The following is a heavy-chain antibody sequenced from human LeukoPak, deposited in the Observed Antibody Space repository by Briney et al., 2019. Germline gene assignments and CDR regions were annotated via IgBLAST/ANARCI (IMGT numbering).Heavy chain of an antibody. CDR1: GFTFSSYW. D-gene: IGHD1-26*01. Sequence: GGSLRLSCTASGFTFSSYWMSWVRQAPGKGLEWVANIKQDGSEKYYVDSVKGRFTISRDNAKNSLYLQMNSLRAEDTAVYYCARKGGATTYGYYYYYMDVWGKGTTVTISS. CDR2: IKQDGSEK. V-gene: IGHV3-7*01. J-gene: IGHJ6*03. CDR3: ARKGGATTYGYYYYYMDV.